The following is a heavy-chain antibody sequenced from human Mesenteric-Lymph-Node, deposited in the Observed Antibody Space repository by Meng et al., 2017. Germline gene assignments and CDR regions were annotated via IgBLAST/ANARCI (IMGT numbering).Heavy chain of an antibody. CDR3: ARVLKAGQWRVDQDLRFDP. CDR1: GGSVNSGSYY. V-gene: IGHV4-61*01. CDR2: IYYSGSA. Sequence: SETLSLTCTVSGGSVNSGSYYWSWIRQPPGKGLEWIGYIYYSGSANYNTSLKSRVTISVETSKNQFSLKLSSVTAADTAVYYCARVLKAGQWRVDQDLRFDPWGQGTLVTVSS. D-gene: IGHD6-19*01. J-gene: IGHJ5*02.